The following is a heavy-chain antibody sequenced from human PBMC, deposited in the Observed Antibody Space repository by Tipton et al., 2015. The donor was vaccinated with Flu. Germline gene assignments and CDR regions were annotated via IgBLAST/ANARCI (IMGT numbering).Heavy chain of an antibody. Sequence: GSLRLSCTASGFSFSTKWMSWVRQAPGKGLEWVANIKEDGSKRFYVDSVEGRFTISRDNAKSSLDLQMNSLRDDDTAVYYCTRVTGGYDVSDFWGQGTLVTVSS. J-gene: IGHJ4*02. CDR2: IKEDGSKR. CDR1: GFSFSTKW. V-gene: IGHV3-7*03. D-gene: IGHD5-12*01. CDR3: TRVTGGYDVSDF.